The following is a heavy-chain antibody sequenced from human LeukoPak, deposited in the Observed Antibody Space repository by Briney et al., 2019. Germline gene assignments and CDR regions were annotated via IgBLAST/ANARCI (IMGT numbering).Heavy chain of an antibody. CDR2: IIPILGIA. CDR1: VGTFSSYA. J-gene: IGHJ4*02. CDR3: ARGPKTRYTFDY. D-gene: IGHD5-18*01. V-gene: IGHV1-69*04. Sequence: SVKVSCKASVGTFSSYAISWVRQAPGQGLEWMGRIIPILGIANYAQKFQGRVTITADKSTSTAYMELSSLRSEDTAVYYCARGPKTRYTFDYWGQGTLVTVSS.